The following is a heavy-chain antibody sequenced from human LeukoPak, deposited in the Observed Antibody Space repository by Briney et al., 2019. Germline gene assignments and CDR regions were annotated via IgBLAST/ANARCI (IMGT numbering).Heavy chain of an antibody. CDR3: AREEGATGHENFDY. J-gene: IGHJ4*02. V-gene: IGHV1-69*04. CDR1: GYTFTDYY. Sequence: ASVKVSCKTSGYTFTDYYMHWVRQAPGQGLEWMGRIIPILGIANYAQKFQGRVTITADKSTSTAYMELSSLRSEDTAVYYCAREEGATGHENFDYWGQGTLVTVSS. D-gene: IGHD1-26*01. CDR2: IIPILGIA.